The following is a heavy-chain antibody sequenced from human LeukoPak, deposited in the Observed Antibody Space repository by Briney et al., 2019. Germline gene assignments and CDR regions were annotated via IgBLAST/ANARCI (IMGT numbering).Heavy chain of an antibody. CDR1: GGSISSRRSSYY. CDR2: IYYSGST. CDR3: ARTQYCSSTSCYKEFDP. D-gene: IGHD2-2*02. Sequence: SETLSLTCTVSGGSISSRRSSYYWGWIRQPPEKGLEWIGSIYYSGSTLYNPSLKSRVTISVDTSKNQFSLKLSSVTAADTAVYYCARTQYCSSTSCYKEFDPWGQGTLVTVSS. J-gene: IGHJ5*02. V-gene: IGHV4-39*07.